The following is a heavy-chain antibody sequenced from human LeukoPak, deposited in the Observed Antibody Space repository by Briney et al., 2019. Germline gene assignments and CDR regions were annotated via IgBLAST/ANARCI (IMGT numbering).Heavy chain of an antibody. J-gene: IGHJ3*02. CDR2: ISYDGTNQ. D-gene: IGHD4-17*01. V-gene: IGHV3-30*18. CDR3: AKAFTTVTTLYPVDI. Sequence: GGSLKLSCAASGFTFSSYGMHWVRQAPGKGLEWVAVISYDGTNQYYADSVKGRFTISRDNSKNTLYLQMNSLRAEDTAVYYCAKAFTTVTTLYPVDIWGQGTMVTVSS. CDR1: GFTFSSYG.